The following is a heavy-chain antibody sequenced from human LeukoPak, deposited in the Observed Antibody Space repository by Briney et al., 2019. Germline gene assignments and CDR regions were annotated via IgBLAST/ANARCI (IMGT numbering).Heavy chain of an antibody. J-gene: IGHJ4*02. CDR1: GFTFSSYA. Sequence: GRSLRLSCAASGFTFSSYAMHWVRQAPGKGLEWVAGISYDGSNKYYADSVKGRFTISRDNSKNTQYLQMNSLRTEDTAVYYCAKGYCGGDCPFDYWGQGTLVTVSS. V-gene: IGHV3-30*18. CDR3: AKGYCGGDCPFDY. D-gene: IGHD2-21*01. CDR2: ISYDGSNK.